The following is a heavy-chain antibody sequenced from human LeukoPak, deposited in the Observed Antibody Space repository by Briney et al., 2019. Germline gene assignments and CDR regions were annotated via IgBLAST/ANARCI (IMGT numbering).Heavy chain of an antibody. Sequence: ASVKVSCKASGGTFSSYTISWVRQAPGQGLEWMGRIIPILGIANYAQMFQGRVTITADKSTSTAYMELSSLRSEDTAVYYCARDHGTTFSDYWGQGTLVTVSS. D-gene: IGHD1-1*01. CDR3: ARDHGTTFSDY. V-gene: IGHV1-69*02. CDR1: GGTFSSYT. J-gene: IGHJ4*02. CDR2: IIPILGIA.